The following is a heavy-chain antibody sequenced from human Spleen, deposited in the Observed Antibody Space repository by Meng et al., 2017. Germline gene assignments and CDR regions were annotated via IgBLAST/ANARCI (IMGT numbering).Heavy chain of an antibody. J-gene: IGHJ4*02. CDR1: GGSFSGYY. CDR2: INHSGST. Sequence: GSLRLSCAVYGGSFSGYYWSWIRQPPGKGLEWIGEINHSGSTTYNPSLQSRVTISVDTAKNQFSLKLSSVTAADTAVYYCATLTRTQVLDYWGLGTMVTVS. CDR3: ATLTRTQVLDY. V-gene: IGHV4-34*01. D-gene: IGHD1-14*01.